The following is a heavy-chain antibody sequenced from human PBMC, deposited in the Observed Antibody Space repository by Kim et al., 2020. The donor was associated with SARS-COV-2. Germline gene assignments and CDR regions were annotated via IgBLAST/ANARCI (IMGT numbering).Heavy chain of an antibody. J-gene: IGHJ5*02. D-gene: IGHD4-4*01. V-gene: IGHV4-39*06. Sequence: SETLSLTCAVFGGSISSGDFYWGWLRQPPGKGLEWIGNIDYTGTTYYSPALKSRVSMSVDASKNQFPLRLTSLTAADTAFYYCERPYRRRGGGAWFDPWGQGTLVTVSS. CDR3: ERPYRRRGGGAWFDP. CDR2: IDYTGTT. CDR1: GGSISSGDFY.